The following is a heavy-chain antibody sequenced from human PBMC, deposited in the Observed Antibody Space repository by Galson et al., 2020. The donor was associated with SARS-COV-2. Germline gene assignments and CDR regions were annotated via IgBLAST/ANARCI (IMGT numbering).Heavy chain of an antibody. Sequence: GESLKISCAASGFTFSNYWMSWVRQAPGKGLEWVANIKQDGSEKYYVDSVKGRFTISRDNAKNSLYLQMNSLRAEDTAVYYCAGVTYGGKYLGWYFDLWGRGTLVTVSS. CDR2: IKQDGSEK. CDR3: AGVTYGGKYLGWYFDL. V-gene: IGHV3-7*01. CDR1: GFTFSNYW. J-gene: IGHJ2*01. D-gene: IGHD4-17*01.